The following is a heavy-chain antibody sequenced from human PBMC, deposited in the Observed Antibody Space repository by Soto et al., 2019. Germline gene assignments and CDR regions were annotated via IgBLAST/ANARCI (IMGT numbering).Heavy chain of an antibody. D-gene: IGHD3-22*01. CDR1: GGSISSSNW. V-gene: IGHV4-4*02. CDR3: ARDRPVPYYYDSSGYYNDAFDI. CDR2: IYHSGST. Sequence: LSLTCAVSGGSISSSNWWSWVRQPPGKGLEWIGEIYHSGSTNYNPSLKGRVTISVDKSKNQFSLKLSSVTAADTAVYYCARDRPVPYYYDSSGYYNDAFDIWGQGTMVTVSS. J-gene: IGHJ3*02.